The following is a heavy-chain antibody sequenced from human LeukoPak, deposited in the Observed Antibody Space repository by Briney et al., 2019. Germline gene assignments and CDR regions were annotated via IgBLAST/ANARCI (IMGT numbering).Heavy chain of an antibody. J-gene: IGHJ5*02. Sequence: PSETLSLTCTVSGGSISSGGYYWSWIRQHPGKGLKWIGYIYYSGSTYYNPSLKSRVTISVDTSKNQFSLKLSSVTAADTAVYYCARDSLYCTNGVCYRWFDPWGQGTLVTVSS. CDR3: ARDSLYCTNGVCYRWFDP. CDR1: GGSISSGGYY. CDR2: IYYSGST. V-gene: IGHV4-31*03. D-gene: IGHD2-8*01.